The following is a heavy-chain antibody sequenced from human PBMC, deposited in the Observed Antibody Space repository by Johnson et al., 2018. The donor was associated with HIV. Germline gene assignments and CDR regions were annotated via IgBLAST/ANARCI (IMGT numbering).Heavy chain of an antibody. D-gene: IGHD1-26*01. V-gene: IGHV3-48*02. J-gene: IGHJ3*01. CDR3: TRGSFTVDAFDV. Sequence: VQLVESGGGVVQPGRSLRLSCAASRFTFSSYAMHWVRQAPGKGLEWVSYICRSGSTIYLADSVKGRFTISRDNAKNSLYLQMNSLRDEDTAVYYCTRGSFTVDAFDVWGLGTMVTVSS. CDR1: RFTFSSYA. CDR2: ICRSGSTI.